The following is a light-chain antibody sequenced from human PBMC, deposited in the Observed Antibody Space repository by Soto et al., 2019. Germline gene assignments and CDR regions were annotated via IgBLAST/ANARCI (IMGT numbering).Light chain of an antibody. Sequence: EMVMTQSPATLSVSPGERATLSCRASQSVSSNLACYQQRPGQAPRLLIYGASTRATGVPARFSGSGSGTEFTLTISSLQSEDFAVYYWQQYNNWPPRTFGQGTKVEIK. V-gene: IGKV3-15*01. CDR1: QSVSSN. J-gene: IGKJ1*01. CDR2: GAS. CDR3: QQYNNWPPRT.